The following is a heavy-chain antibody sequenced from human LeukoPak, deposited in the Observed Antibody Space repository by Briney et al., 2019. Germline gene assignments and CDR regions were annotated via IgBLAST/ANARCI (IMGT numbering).Heavy chain of an antibody. CDR3: ARVVQRDAHYYYHAMDV. D-gene: IGHD2-2*01. V-gene: IGHV1-69*04. CDR1: GGTFSNYG. CDR2: IIPMFGIT. J-gene: IGHJ6*02. Sequence: SVKVSCKTSGGTFSNYGFSWVRQAPGQGPEWMGKIIPMFGITNYAQKFQGRVTITADKSTSTAYMEVSSLRSEDTAVYYCARVVQRDAHYYYHAMDVWGQGTTVTVSS.